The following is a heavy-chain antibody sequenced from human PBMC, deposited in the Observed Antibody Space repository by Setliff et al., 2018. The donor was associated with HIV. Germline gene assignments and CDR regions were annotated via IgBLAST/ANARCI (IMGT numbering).Heavy chain of an antibody. Sequence: SETLSLTCAVYSGSFSGYRWTWIRQPPGKGLEWIGEINHRGSTTYNPSLRSRVTISVDTSKNQFSLKLNSVTAADTAVYYCARGDYYDRSGYIYYYHGMDVWGQGTTVTVSS. CDR3: ARGDYYDRSGYIYYYHGMDV. D-gene: IGHD3-22*01. V-gene: IGHV4-34*01. CDR2: INHRGST. CDR1: SGSFSGYR. J-gene: IGHJ6*02.